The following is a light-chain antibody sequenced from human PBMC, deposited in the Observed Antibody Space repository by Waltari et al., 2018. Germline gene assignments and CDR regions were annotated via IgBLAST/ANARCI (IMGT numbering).Light chain of an antibody. CDR1: SSDVGSYNL. V-gene: IGLV2-23*01. J-gene: IGLJ2*01. CDR3: CSYAGSSPHVV. CDR2: EDT. Sequence: QSALTQPASVSGSPGQSITISCTGTSSDVGSYNLVSWYQQHPGKAPKLMIYEDTKRPSGVSDRFSGSKSGNPASLTISGLQAEDEADYYCCSYAGSSPHVVFGGGTKLTVL.